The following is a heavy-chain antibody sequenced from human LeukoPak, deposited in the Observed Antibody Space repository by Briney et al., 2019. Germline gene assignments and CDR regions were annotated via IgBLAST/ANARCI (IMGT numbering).Heavy chain of an antibody. CDR2: IYYSGST. CDR3: ARDRGYSGYELYYFDY. Sequence: SQTLSLTCTVSGGSISSGGYYWSWLRQHPGKGLEWIGYIYYSGSTYYNPSLKSRVTISVDTSKNQFSLKLSSVTAADTAVYYCARDRGYSGYELYYFDYWGQGTLVTVSS. CDR1: GGSISSGGYY. V-gene: IGHV4-31*03. D-gene: IGHD5-12*01. J-gene: IGHJ4*02.